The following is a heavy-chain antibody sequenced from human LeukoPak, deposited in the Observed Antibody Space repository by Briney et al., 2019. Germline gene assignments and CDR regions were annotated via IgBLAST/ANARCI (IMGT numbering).Heavy chain of an antibody. CDR1: GYTFTSYG. Sequence: ASVKVSCKASGYTFTSYGISWVRQAPGQGLEWMGWISAYNGNTNYAQKLQGRVTMTTDTSTSTAYMELRSLRSDDTAVYYCAGNVLRYFDWFRPIDYWGQGTLVTVSS. D-gene: IGHD3-9*01. V-gene: IGHV1-18*04. CDR2: ISAYNGNT. CDR3: AGNVLRYFDWFRPIDY. J-gene: IGHJ4*02.